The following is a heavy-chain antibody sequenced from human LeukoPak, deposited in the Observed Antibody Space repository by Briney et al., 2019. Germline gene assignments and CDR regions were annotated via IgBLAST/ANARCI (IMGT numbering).Heavy chain of an antibody. CDR1: GNDFHMFW. D-gene: IGHD2-8*01. J-gene: IGHJ4*02. CDR2: IYPGDSDT. Sequence: GESLKISCKGSGNDFHMFWTGWVRQMPGKGLEWMGIIYPGDSDTRYSPSFEGQITISADKSISTAYLQWSSLKASDTAMYYCGTLMAEGTFDSWGQGTLVTVSS. V-gene: IGHV5-51*01. CDR3: GTLMAEGTFDS.